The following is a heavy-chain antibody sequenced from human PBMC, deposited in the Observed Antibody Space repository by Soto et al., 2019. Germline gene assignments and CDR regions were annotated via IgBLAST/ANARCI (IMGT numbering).Heavy chain of an antibody. CDR1: GGTFSSYA. D-gene: IGHD3-10*01. CDR2: IIPIFGTA. J-gene: IGHJ5*02. Sequence: GASVKVSCKASGGTFSSYAISWVRQAPGQGLEWMGGIIPIFGTANYAQKFQGRVTITADESTSTAYMELSSLRSEDTAVYYCARAEGYYRDFDPWGQGTLVTVSS. CDR3: ARAEGYYRDFDP. V-gene: IGHV1-69*13.